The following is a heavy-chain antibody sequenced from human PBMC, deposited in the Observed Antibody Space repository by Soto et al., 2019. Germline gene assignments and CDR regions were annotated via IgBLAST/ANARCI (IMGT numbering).Heavy chain of an antibody. J-gene: IGHJ5*02. CDR1: VYHFIDYT. Sequence: QVQFVQSGAEVKKPGASVTISCKASVYHFIDYTVHWVRQAPGHRPQWAGWIKTGSGHPKYGTNLQGRISITRDVSASTGYMEFFSLRSEGTAVYYCAIDLTMELDYDGVLISWGQGTLVSVSS. D-gene: IGHD3-10*01. V-gene: IGHV1-3*04. CDR2: IKTGSGHP. CDR3: AIDLTMELDYDGVLIS.